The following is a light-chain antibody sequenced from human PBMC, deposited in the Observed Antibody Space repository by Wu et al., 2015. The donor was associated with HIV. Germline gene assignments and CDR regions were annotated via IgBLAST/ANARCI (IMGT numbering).Light chain of an antibody. CDR3: QQYGSSPIT. V-gene: IGKV3-20*01. CDR1: QSVSNNY. J-gene: IGKJ5*01. Sequence: EIVLTQSPGTLSLSPGERATLSCRASQSVSNNYLTWYQQKPGQAPRLLVFGAPTRATGIPDRFSGSGSGTDFTLTISRLESEDFAVYYCQQYGSSPITFGQGTRLEIK. CDR2: GAP.